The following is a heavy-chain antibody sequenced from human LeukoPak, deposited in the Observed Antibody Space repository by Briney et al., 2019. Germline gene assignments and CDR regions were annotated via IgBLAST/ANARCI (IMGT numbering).Heavy chain of an antibody. CDR2: ICAYNGNT. Sequence: ASVKVSCKASGYTFTRFGISWVRQAPGQGLEWMGRICAYNGNTNYAQRLQGRVTMTTDTSTSTAYMELRSLRSDDTAVYYCARGPEGFDWLPRVDPWGQGTLVTVSS. D-gene: IGHD3-9*01. CDR1: GYTFTRFG. J-gene: IGHJ5*02. CDR3: ARGPEGFDWLPRVDP. V-gene: IGHV1-18*04.